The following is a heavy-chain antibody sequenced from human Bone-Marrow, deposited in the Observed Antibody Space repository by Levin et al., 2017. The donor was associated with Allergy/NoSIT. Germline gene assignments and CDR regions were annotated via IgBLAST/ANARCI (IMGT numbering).Heavy chain of an antibody. J-gene: IGHJ4*02. V-gene: IGHV4-38-2*02. CDR1: GYSISSGYY. CDR3: ASSMVRGVIPRGYFDY. Sequence: SETLSLTCTVSGYSISSGYYWGWIRQPPGKGLEWIGSIYHSGSTYYNPSLKSRVTISVDTSKNQFSLKLSSVTAADTAVYYCASSMVRGVIPRGYFDYWGQGTLVTVSS. D-gene: IGHD3-10*01. CDR2: IYHSGST.